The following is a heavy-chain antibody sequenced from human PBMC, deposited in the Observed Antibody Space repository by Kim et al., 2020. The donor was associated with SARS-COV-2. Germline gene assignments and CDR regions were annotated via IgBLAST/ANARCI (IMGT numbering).Heavy chain of an antibody. CDR3: ARGGSNYNFQH. V-gene: IGHV3-30*01. J-gene: IGHJ1*01. CDR2: K. Sequence: KYYADSGKGRFTIARDNDKNTLYLQMNSLRAEDTAVYYCARGGSNYNFQHWGQGTLVTVSS. D-gene: IGHD4-4*01.